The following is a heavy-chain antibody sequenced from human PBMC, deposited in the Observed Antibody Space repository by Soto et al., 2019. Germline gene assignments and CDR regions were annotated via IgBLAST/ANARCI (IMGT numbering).Heavy chain of an antibody. D-gene: IGHD2-21*02. V-gene: IGHV1-18*01. J-gene: IGHJ5*02. CDR1: GYSFTSYG. Sequence: GASVKVSCKASGYSFTSYGISWVRQAPGQGLEWMGWISAYNGNTNYAQKRQGRVTMTTDTSTSTAYMELRSLRSDDTAVYYCARKDCGGDCPNWFDPWGQGTLVTVSS. CDR2: ISAYNGNT. CDR3: ARKDCGGDCPNWFDP.